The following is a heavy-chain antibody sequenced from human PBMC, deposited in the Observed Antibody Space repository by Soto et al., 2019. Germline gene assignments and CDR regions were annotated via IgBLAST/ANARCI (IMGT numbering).Heavy chain of an antibody. CDR3: AKDSISYNGIYDAFDV. CDR2: IGGGDDI. D-gene: IGHD3-3*02. CDR1: GFTFSNYA. J-gene: IGHJ3*01. V-gene: IGHV3-23*01. Sequence: VQLLESGGGLVQPGGSRRLSCEASGFTFSNYAMAWVRQTPGEGPEWVSTIGGGDDIFYAESVQGRFIISRDDSRSTMYLQMDNLRVEDTAIYFCAKDSISYNGIYDAFDVWGQGTVVTVSS.